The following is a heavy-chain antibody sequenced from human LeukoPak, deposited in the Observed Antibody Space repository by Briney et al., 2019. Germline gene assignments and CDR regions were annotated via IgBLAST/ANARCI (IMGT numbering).Heavy chain of an antibody. J-gene: IGHJ4*02. CDR3: ARYSGNYGLDY. CDR1: GFTFSNYV. D-gene: IGHD4-17*01. CDR2: IRYDGSSK. V-gene: IGHV3-30*02. Sequence: GGSLRLSCAASGFTFSNYVIHWVRQAPGKGLEWVALIRYDGSSKHYADSVRGRFTISRDNSKHTLFLQMNSLRAEDTAVYYCARYSGNYGLDYWGQGTLVTVSS.